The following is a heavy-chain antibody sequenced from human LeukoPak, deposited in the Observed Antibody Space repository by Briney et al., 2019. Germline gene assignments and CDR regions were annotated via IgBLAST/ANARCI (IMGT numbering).Heavy chain of an antibody. Sequence: PSETLSLTCAVYGGSFSGYYWSWIRQPPGKGLEWIGEINHSGSTNYNPSLTSRVTISVDPSKNQFSLKLSSVTAADTAVYYCARALYYYGSGSYLKGYYYGMDVWGQGTTVTVSS. J-gene: IGHJ6*02. CDR3: ARALYYYGSGSYLKGYYYGMDV. CDR1: GGSFSGYY. V-gene: IGHV4-34*01. CDR2: INHSGST. D-gene: IGHD3-10*01.